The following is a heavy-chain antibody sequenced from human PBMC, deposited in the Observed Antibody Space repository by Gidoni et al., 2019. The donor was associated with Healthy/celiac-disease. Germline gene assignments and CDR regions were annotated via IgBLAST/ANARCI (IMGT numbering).Heavy chain of an antibody. D-gene: IGHD5-12*01. CDR1: GFTVSSNY. CDR2: IYSGGST. CDR3: ARTPLGWLYGMDV. V-gene: IGHV3-53*01. J-gene: IGHJ6*02. Sequence: EVQQVESGGGLIQPGGSLRLSCAASGFTVSSNYMSWVRQAPGQGLEWVSVIYSGGSTSYADAVKGRFTISRDNSKNTLYLQMNSLRAEDTAVYYCARTPLGWLYGMDVWGQGTTVTVSS.